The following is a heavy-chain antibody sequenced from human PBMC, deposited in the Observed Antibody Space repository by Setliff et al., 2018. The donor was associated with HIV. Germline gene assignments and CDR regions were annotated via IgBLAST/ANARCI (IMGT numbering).Heavy chain of an antibody. V-gene: IGHV4-38-2*01. J-gene: IGHJ4*02. Sequence: SETLSLTCSVSGYSLSSGFYWGWVRQPPGKGLEWMGDIFHTGSSTYNPSLKSRVSLSVDTSKNQFSLRLSAVTAADMAVYYCASLTDYGGDSGSHWGQGTLVTVSS. D-gene: IGHD4-17*01. CDR1: GYSLSSGFY. CDR2: IFHTGSS. CDR3: ASLTDYGGDSGSH.